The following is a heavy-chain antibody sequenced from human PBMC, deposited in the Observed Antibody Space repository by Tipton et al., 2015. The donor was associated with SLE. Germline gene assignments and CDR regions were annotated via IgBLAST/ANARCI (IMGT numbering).Heavy chain of an antibody. J-gene: IGHJ5*02. CDR1: GYSFTSYW. CDR3: ARLPCGGDCYSRCFDP. V-gene: IGHV5-10-1*01. D-gene: IGHD2-21*02. CDR2: IDPTDSYT. Sequence: QLVQSGAEVKKPGESLRISCKGSGYSFTSYWISWVRQMPGKGLEWMGRIDPTDSYTNYSPSFQGHVTISADKSISPAYLQWSSLKASDTAMYYCARLPCGGDCYSRCFDPWGQGTLVTVSS.